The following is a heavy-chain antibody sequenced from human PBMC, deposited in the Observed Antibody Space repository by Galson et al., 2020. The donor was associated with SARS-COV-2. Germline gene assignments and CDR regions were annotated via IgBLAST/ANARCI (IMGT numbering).Heavy chain of an antibody. CDR1: GFTFTGYW. D-gene: IGHD5-18*01. CDR3: AREGYAYDY. V-gene: IGHV3-7*03. CDR2: IRGDGSQK. J-gene: IGHJ4*02. Sequence: AGSLRLSCAASGFTFTGYWMSWVRQAPGKGLEWVANIRGDGSQKHYVDSVEGRFTISRDNAESSLFLQMNGLRAEDTAVYYCAREGYAYDYWGQGTLVTVSS.